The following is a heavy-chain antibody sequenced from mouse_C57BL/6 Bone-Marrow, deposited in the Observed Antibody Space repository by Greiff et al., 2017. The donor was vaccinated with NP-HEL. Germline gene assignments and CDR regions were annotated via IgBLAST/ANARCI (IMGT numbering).Heavy chain of an antibody. Sequence: EVQLQQSGAELVRPGASVKLSCTASGFNIKDDYMHWVKQRPEQGLEWIGWIDPENGYTEYASKFQGKATITADTSSNTAYLQLSSLTSEDTAVYYCTTRAYYSNFAYYFDYWGQGTTLTVSS. CDR2: IDPENGYT. CDR1: GFNIKDDY. J-gene: IGHJ2*01. D-gene: IGHD2-5*01. CDR3: TTRAYYSNFAYYFDY. V-gene: IGHV14-4*01.